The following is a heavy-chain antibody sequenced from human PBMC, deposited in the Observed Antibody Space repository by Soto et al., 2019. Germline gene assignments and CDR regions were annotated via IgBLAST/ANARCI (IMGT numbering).Heavy chain of an antibody. V-gene: IGHV4-59*01. CDR2: ISYSGIP. CDR3: ARLYIVGAPGCYYPGLDD. CDR1: GDSINTYF. D-gene: IGHD1-26*01. J-gene: IGHJ6*02. Sequence: WETLSLTCTVSGDSINTYFWPWVRQAPGKGLEWIAYISYSGIPTYTPSLKSRLTISVDPSQSRFYLRLASVTAADTATYYCARLYIVGAPGCYYPGLDDWGQGTTVTVSS.